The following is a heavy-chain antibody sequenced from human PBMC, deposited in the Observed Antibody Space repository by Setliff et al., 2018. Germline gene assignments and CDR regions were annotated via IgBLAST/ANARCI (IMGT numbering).Heavy chain of an antibody. CDR2: INHTGST. V-gene: IGHV4-34*01. D-gene: IGHD2-2*01. Sequence: SETLSLTCAVYGGSFSGYYWSWIRQPPGKGLEWIGEINHTGSTNYSPSLKSRVTISVDTSKNQFSLKLTFVTAADTAVYYCARGYCSSPSCFFAGWFDPWGQGTLVTVSS. J-gene: IGHJ5*02. CDR3: ARGYCSSPSCFFAGWFDP. CDR1: GGSFSGYY.